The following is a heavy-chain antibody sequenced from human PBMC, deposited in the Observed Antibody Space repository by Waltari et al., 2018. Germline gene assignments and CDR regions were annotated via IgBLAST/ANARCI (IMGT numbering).Heavy chain of an antibody. J-gene: IGHJ4*02. CDR2: IIPIFGTA. CDR3: ARDLHSYGYRY. Sequence: QVQLVQSGAEVKKPGYSVKVSCKASGGTFSSYAISGVRQAPGQGLEWMGRIIPIFGTANYAQKFQGRVTITADEATSTAYMELSSLRSEDTAVYYCARDLHSYGYRYWGQGTLVTVSS. V-gene: IGHV1-69*15. CDR1: GGTFSSYA. D-gene: IGHD5-18*01.